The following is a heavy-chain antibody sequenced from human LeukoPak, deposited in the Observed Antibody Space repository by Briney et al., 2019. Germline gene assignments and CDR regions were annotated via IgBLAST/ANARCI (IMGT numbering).Heavy chain of an antibody. V-gene: IGHV3-21*01. CDR1: GFTFSSYF. J-gene: IGHJ5*02. CDR2: ISSGSTYI. D-gene: IGHD3-10*01. CDR3: ATDLIHYYASGAKT. Sequence: GGSLSLSCAASGFTFSSYFMNWVRQTPGKGLEWVSSISSGSTYIYYADSVKGRFTISRDNAKNSLYLQMNSLRVEDSAVYYCATDLIHYYASGAKTWGQGTLVTVSS.